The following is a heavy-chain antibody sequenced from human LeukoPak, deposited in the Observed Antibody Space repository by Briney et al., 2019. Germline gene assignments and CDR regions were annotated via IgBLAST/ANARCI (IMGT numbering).Heavy chain of an antibody. V-gene: IGHV3-23*01. CDR1: GFNFNNYA. J-gene: IGHJ4*02. D-gene: IGHD2-15*01. Sequence: PGGSLRLSCAASGFNFNNYAMSWVRQAPGKGPEWVSGISGSGGSGSTYYADSVKGRFTISRDNSKNTLYLQMNSLRAEDTAVYYCAKSGLNRFDYWGQGTLVSVSS. CDR2: ISGSGGSGST. CDR3: AKSGLNRFDY.